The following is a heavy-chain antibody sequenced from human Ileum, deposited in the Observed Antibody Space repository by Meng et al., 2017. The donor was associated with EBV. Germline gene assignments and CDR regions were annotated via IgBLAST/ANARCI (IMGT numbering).Heavy chain of an antibody. Sequence: QGPWRGSGPGLVNPWGSLSRTFAISGGSISSDYWLSWVRQSPEKGLEWIGEMYPTGPTYYNPSLKGRVSISIDKSKNQLSLKLNSVTAADTAVYYCVRGGTYYLSYWGQGSLVTVSS. CDR1: GGSISSDYW. V-gene: IGHV4-4*02. CDR3: VRGGTYYLSY. D-gene: IGHD1-26*01. CDR2: MYPTGPT. J-gene: IGHJ4*02.